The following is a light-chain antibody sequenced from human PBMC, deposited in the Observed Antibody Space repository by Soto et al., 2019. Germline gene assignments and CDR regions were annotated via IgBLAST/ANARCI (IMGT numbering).Light chain of an antibody. J-gene: IGKJ1*01. V-gene: IGKV1-5*01. CDR3: QQYNSWWT. CDR2: DAS. CDR1: QSISNW. Sequence: DIQMTQSPSTLSASVGERVTITCRASQSISNWLAWYQQKPGKAPKLLIYDASSLESGVPSRFSGSGSGTGFILTISSLQPDDFATYYCQQYNSWWTFGQGAKVEIK.